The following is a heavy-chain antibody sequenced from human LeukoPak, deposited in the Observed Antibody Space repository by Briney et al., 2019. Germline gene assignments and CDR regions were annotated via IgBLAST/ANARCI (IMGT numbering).Heavy chain of an antibody. D-gene: IGHD2-2*01. CDR1: GGSVSSSTYF. V-gene: IGHV4-39*07. CDR2: IYYSGTT. J-gene: IGHJ4*02. CDR3: ARNAPEGLDY. Sequence: SETLSLTCTVSGGSVSSSTYFWGRIRQPPGKDLEWIGNIYYSGTTYYNPSLKSRITISLDTSKNQFSLKLNSMTAADTAVYYCARNAPEGLDYWGQGTLVTVSS.